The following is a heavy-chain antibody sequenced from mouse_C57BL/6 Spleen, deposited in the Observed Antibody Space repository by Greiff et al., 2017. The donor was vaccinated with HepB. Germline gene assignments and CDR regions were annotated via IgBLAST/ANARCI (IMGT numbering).Heavy chain of an antibody. V-gene: IGHV1-61*01. D-gene: IGHD3-2*02. CDR1: GYTFTSYW. J-gene: IGHJ3*01. Sequence: QVQLQQPGAELVRPGSSVKLSCKASGYTFTSYWMDWVKQRPGQGLEWIGNIYPSDSETHYNQKFKDKATLTVDKSSSTAYMQLSSLTSEDSAVYYCARRRTAQATAWFAYWGQGTLVTVSA. CDR2: IYPSDSET. CDR3: ARRRTAQATAWFAY.